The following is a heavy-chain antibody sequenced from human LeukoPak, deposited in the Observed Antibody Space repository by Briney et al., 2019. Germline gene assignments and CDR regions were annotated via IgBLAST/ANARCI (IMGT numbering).Heavy chain of an antibody. V-gene: IGHV3-15*01. CDR2: NKSMSGVGTT. CDR3: ATALRITGMGV. Sequence: GRSLRPSCAAAGSSFSNAWMSWVRQAPGKGRGWVGRNKSMSGVGTTDYAPTVNGRFSISRDDSNNTVTLQISSLKTEDTAVYYCATALRITGMGVWGQGSTVTVPS. D-gene: IGHD2-15*01. J-gene: IGHJ6*02. CDR1: GSSFSNAW.